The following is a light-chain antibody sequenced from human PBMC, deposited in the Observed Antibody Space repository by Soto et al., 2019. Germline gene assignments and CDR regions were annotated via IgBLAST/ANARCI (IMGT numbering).Light chain of an antibody. Sequence: EIVMTQSPATLSVSPGERATLSCRASQSVSSNLAGYQQKPGQAPRLLIYGASTRATGIPARFSGSGSGTEFTLTISSLQSEDFSVYYCQQYNNWPRTFGQGTKVELK. CDR2: GAS. CDR3: QQYNNWPRT. CDR1: QSVSSN. J-gene: IGKJ1*01. V-gene: IGKV3-15*01.